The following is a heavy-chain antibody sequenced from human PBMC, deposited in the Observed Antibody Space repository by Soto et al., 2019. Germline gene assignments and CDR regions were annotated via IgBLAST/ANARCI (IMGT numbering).Heavy chain of an antibody. Sequence: GGPLRLSCAASGFTFSTYSMSWVRQAPGKGLEWVSYISSTSNTIYYTDSVKGRFTISRDNAKDSLYLHMNSLSAEDTAVYYCARDRGCSGGICYRDLGYWGQGTLVTVSS. J-gene: IGHJ4*02. CDR1: GFTFSTYS. CDR3: ARDRGCSGGICYRDLGY. CDR2: ISSTSNTI. D-gene: IGHD2-15*01. V-gene: IGHV3-48*01.